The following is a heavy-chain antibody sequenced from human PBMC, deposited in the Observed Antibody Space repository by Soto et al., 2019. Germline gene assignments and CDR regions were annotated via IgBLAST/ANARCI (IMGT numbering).Heavy chain of an antibody. CDR2: INPKSGGT. D-gene: IGHD6-13*01. J-gene: IGHJ5*02. Sequence: QAQLVQSGAEVKKPGASVKVSCMASGYTFSGNYLHWVRQAPGQGLEWMGWINPKSGGTGYAQKFQGRVSMTTDTSTSTAYMERRRQRSADPAVYYCARGIAALRLSWFGPWGQGTLVTVSS. CDR3: ARGIAALRLSWFGP. V-gene: IGHV1-2*02. CDR1: GYTFSGNY.